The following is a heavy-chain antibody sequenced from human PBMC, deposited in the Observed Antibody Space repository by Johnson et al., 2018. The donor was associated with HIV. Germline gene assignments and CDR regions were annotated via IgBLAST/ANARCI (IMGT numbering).Heavy chain of an antibody. V-gene: IGHV3-13*01. CDR1: GFTLSSYD. CDR3: ARTLGFGTEDAFDI. J-gene: IGHJ3*02. CDR2: IGTTGDT. Sequence: VQVLESGGGLVQPGGSLRLSCAASGFTLSSYDIHWVRQATGKGLEWVAAIGTTGDTFYPGSVKGRFTISRENAKNSLYLQMNSLRAGDTAVYYCARTLGFGTEDAFDIWGQGTMVTVSS. D-gene: IGHD3-10*01.